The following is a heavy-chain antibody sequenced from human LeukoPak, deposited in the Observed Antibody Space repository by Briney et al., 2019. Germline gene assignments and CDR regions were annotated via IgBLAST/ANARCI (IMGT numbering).Heavy chain of an antibody. Sequence: PGGSLRLSCAASGFTFSSYAMSWVRQAPGKGLEWGSAISGSGGSTYYADSVKGRSTISRDNSKNTLYLQMNSLRAEDTAVYYCAKEYYYDSSGPTGLFDYWGQGTLVTVSS. J-gene: IGHJ4*02. V-gene: IGHV3-23*01. CDR2: ISGSGGST. CDR1: GFTFSSYA. D-gene: IGHD3-22*01. CDR3: AKEYYYDSSGPTGLFDY.